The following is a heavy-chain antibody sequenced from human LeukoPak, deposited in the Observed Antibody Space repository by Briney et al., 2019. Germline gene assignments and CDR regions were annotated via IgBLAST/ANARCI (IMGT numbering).Heavy chain of an antibody. Sequence: SETLSLTCSVSGGSISSYYWSWIRQPAGKGMEWIGRFYISGSSNYNPSLKSRVTMSVDTSKSQFSLKLSSVTAADTAIYYCARTFWDYYYYMDVWGKGTTVTVSS. CDR1: GGSISSYY. V-gene: IGHV4-4*07. J-gene: IGHJ6*03. CDR2: FYISGSS. CDR3: ARTFWDYYYYMDV. D-gene: IGHD3-16*01.